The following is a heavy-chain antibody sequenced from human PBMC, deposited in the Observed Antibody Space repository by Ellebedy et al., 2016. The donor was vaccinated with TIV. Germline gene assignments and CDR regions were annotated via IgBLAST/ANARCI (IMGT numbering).Heavy chain of an antibody. CDR1: GYTFIGYY. CDR3: ARGRGSSPFDS. V-gene: IGHV1-2*02. Sequence: ASVKVSCXAAGYTFIGYYIHWVRQVPGQGLQWLGWISPASGGTTYAQRFQGRVTLTMDTSIRTVYLEVNRLRSDDTAVYFCARGRGSSPFDSWGQGTLVSVSS. CDR2: ISPASGGT. J-gene: IGHJ4*01. D-gene: IGHD6-13*01.